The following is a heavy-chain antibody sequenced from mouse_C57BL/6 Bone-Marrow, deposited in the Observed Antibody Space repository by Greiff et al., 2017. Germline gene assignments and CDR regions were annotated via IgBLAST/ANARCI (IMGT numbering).Heavy chain of an antibody. D-gene: IGHD1-1*01. CDR3: ARLYYGSSYECDY. J-gene: IGHJ2*01. V-gene: IGHV1-55*01. Sequence: QVQLQQSGAELVKPGASVTMSCKASGYTFTSYWITWVKQRPGQGLEWIGDIYPGSGSTNYNEKFTSKATLTVDTSSSTAYMQLSIQTSEDSAVYTCARLYYGSSYECDYGGQGTTLTVSA. CDR1: GYTFTSYW. CDR2: IYPGSGST.